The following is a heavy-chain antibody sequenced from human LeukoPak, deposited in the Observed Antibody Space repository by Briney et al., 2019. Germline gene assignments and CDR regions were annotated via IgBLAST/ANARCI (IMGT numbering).Heavy chain of an antibody. CDR1: GFTFSSYG. D-gene: IGHD5-12*01. J-gene: IGHJ5*02. V-gene: IGHV3-30*18. CDR3: AKDRGGGYDLSWFDP. CDR2: ISYDGSNK. Sequence: QPGRSLRLSCAVSGFTFSSYGMHWVCQAPGKGLEWVAIISYDGSNKYYADFMKGRFTISRDNSKNTLYLQMNSLRAEDTAVYYCAKDRGGGYDLSWFDPWGQGTLVTVSS.